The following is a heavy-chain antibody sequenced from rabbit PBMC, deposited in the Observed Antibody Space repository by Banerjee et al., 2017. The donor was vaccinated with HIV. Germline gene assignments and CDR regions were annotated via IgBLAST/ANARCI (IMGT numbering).Heavy chain of an antibody. Sequence: QEQLKESGGGLVQPGGSLKLSCKASGFDFSSYAITWVRQAPGKGLEYIGYITYRGSAYYASWVNGRFTISRENTQNTLYLQLNSLTAADTATYFCVRETEAYAGAAGYTYYFDLWGPGTLVTVS. CDR1: GFDFSSYA. V-gene: IGHV1S29*01. D-gene: IGHD6-1*01. CDR3: VRETEAYAGAAGYTYYFDL. CDR2: ITYRGSA. J-gene: IGHJ4*01.